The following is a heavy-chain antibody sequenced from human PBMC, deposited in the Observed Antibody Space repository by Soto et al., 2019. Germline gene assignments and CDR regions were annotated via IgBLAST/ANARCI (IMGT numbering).Heavy chain of an antibody. CDR3: ARTKYYYDSTAYIFDY. D-gene: IGHD3-22*01. Sequence: PSETLSLTCAVSSNSISSGDYWSWIRQPPGKGLEWIGYIYHSGGTYYNPSLKSRVTMSVDTSQNQFSLKLSSVSAADTAVYYCARTKYYYDSTAYIFDYWGQGALVTVSS. CDR2: IYHSGGT. J-gene: IGHJ4*02. V-gene: IGHV4-30-4*01. CDR1: SNSISSGDY.